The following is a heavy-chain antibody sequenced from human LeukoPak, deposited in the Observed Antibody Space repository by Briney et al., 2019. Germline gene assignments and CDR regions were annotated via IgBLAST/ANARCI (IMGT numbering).Heavy chain of an antibody. Sequence: GGSLRLSCAASGFSFEAYGMYWVRQAPGKGLEWVSGITWNSDDMAYADSVKGRFTISRDNAKNCLYLQTNSLTVEDTALYYCTRVTSWRTGFDYWGQGTLVTASS. CDR3: TRVTSWRTGFDY. D-gene: IGHD1-1*01. J-gene: IGHJ4*02. CDR1: GFSFEAYG. CDR2: ITWNSDDM. V-gene: IGHV3-9*01.